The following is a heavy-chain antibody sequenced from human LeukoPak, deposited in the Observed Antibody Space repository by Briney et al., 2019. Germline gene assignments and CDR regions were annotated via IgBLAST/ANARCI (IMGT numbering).Heavy chain of an antibody. J-gene: IGHJ4*02. CDR1: GFTFSSYA. V-gene: IGHV3-23*01. D-gene: IGHD2-15*01. Sequence: GGSLRLSCAASGFTFSSYAMSWVRQAPGKGLEWVSAISGSGDSTYYADSVKGRFTISRDNSKNTLYLQMNSLRAEDTAVYYCAKDGADIVVVVAATLPVYYFDYWGQGTLVTVSS. CDR2: ISGSGDST. CDR3: AKDGADIVVVVAATLPVYYFDY.